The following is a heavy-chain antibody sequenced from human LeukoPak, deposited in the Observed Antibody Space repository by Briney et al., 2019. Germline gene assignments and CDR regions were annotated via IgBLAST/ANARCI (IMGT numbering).Heavy chain of an antibody. D-gene: IGHD4-17*01. V-gene: IGHV3-30-3*01. CDR1: GFTFSDDS. Sequence: GRSLRLSCAASGFTFSDDSMHWVRQAPGKGLEWVAVISYDGSNEYYADSVKGRFTISKDNAKNSLYLQMNSLRAEDTAVYYCARAGGSTVSHSDYWGQGTLVTVSS. CDR2: ISYDGSNE. J-gene: IGHJ4*02. CDR3: ARAGGSTVSHSDY.